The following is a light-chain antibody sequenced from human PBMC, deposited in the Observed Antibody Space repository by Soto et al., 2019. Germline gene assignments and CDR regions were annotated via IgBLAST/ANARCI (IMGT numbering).Light chain of an antibody. CDR1: TGAVTSGNY. V-gene: IGLV7-46*01. J-gene: IGLJ3*02. CDR2: DTT. Sequence: QAVVTQEPSLTVSPGGTVTLTCGSRTGAVTSGNYPYWFQKKPGQAPMTLIYDTTNKQSWTPARFSGSLLGGKAALTLAGAQTDDEADYYCLLSYRGTNWVFGGGTKLTVL. CDR3: LLSYRGTNWV.